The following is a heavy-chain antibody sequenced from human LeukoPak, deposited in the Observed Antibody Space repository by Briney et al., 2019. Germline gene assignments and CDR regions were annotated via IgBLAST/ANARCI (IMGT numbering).Heavy chain of an antibody. CDR3: AASLWFGIYPDY. V-gene: IGHV4-34*01. CDR1: GGSFRGYY. D-gene: IGHD3-10*01. Sequence: ETLSLTCAVYGGSFRGYYWSWIRQPPGKGLEWIGEINHSGSTNYNPSLKSRGTISVDTSKNHLSLSLNSVTTADTAVYYCAASLWFGIYPDYWGQGSLVTVSS. CDR2: INHSGST. J-gene: IGHJ4*02.